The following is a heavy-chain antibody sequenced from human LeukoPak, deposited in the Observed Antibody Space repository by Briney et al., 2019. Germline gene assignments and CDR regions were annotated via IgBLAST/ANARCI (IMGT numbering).Heavy chain of an antibody. Sequence: GGSLRLSCAASGFTLSSYAMHWVRQAPGKGLEWAAVISYDGSNKYYADSVKGRFTISRDNSKNTLYLQMNSLRAEDTAVYYCARDHDSSSWYNWFDPWGQGTLVTVSS. V-gene: IGHV3-30-3*01. D-gene: IGHD6-13*01. CDR3: ARDHDSSSWYNWFDP. J-gene: IGHJ5*02. CDR2: ISYDGSNK. CDR1: GFTLSSYA.